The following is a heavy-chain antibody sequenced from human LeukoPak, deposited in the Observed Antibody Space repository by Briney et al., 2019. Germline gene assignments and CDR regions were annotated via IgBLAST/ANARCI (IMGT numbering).Heavy chain of an antibody. V-gene: IGHV3-7*01. Sequence: GGSLRLSCAASGFTFSNYWTSWVRQAPGKGLEWVAKIEQDGSEKYYVDSVKGRFTISRDNAKNSLSLQMNSLRAEDTAVYYCAGDQGYCTSASCRGDAFDVWGQGSMISVSS. CDR2: IEQDGSEK. D-gene: IGHD2-2*01. J-gene: IGHJ3*01. CDR3: AGDQGYCTSASCRGDAFDV. CDR1: GFTFSNYW.